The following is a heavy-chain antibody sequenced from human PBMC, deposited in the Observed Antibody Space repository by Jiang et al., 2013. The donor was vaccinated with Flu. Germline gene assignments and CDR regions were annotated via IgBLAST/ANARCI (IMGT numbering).Heavy chain of an antibody. V-gene: IGHV1-24*01. Sequence: VKVSRKVSGYTLTELSMHWVRQAPGKGLEWMGGFDPEDGETIYAQKFQGRVTMTEDTSTDTAYMELSSLRSEDTAVYYCATGHSSSWYFDYWGQGTLVTVSS. D-gene: IGHD6-13*01. CDR2: FDPEDGET. CDR1: GYTLTELS. J-gene: IGHJ4*02. CDR3: ATGHSSSWYFDY.